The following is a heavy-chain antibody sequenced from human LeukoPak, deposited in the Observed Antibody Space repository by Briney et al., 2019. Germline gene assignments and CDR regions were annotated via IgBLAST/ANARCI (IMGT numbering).Heavy chain of an antibody. D-gene: IGHD2-2*01. Sequence: SETLSLTCTVSGGSISSYYWSWIRQPPGKGLEWIGYIYYSGSTNYNPSLKSRVTISVDTSKNQFSLKLSSVTAADTAVYYCARGGAGYSSSTSCPIENFDYWGQGTLVTVSS. J-gene: IGHJ4*02. CDR1: GGSISSYY. CDR2: IYYSGST. CDR3: ARGGAGYSSSTSCPIENFDY. V-gene: IGHV4-59*01.